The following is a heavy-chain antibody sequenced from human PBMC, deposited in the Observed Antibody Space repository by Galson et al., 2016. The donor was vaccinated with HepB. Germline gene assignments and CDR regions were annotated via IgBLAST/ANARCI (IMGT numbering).Heavy chain of an antibody. CDR1: GYTFTNFA. Sequence: SVKVSCKASGYTFTNFAMHWVRQAPGQSLEWMGWINAGNGNTKYSQKFQGRVTITRDTSATTAYMELNSLRSEDTAVYYCAKAFGTGFWSGYDYWGQGTLVSVSS. CDR3: AKAFGTGFWSGYDY. D-gene: IGHD3-3*01. J-gene: IGHJ4*02. CDR2: INAGNGNT. V-gene: IGHV1-3*01.